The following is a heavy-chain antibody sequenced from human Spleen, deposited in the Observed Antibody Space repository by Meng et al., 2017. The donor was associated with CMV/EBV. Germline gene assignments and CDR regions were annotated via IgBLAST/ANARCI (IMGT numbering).Heavy chain of an antibody. CDR1: GGAFSGYY. V-gene: IGHV4-34*01. CDR2: INNSGSI. J-gene: IGHJ5*02. CDR3: ARASGSYSGHWFDP. D-gene: IGHD1-26*01. Sequence: CAVYGGAFSGYYWSWIRQPPGKGLQWIGEINNSGSINYNPSLKSRVTISVDTSRNQFSRKMNSVTAADTAVYYCARASGSYSGHWFDPWGQGTLVTVSS.